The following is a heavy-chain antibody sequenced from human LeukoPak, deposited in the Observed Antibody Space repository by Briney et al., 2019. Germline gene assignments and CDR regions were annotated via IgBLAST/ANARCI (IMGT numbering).Heavy chain of an antibody. Sequence: PGGSLRLSCAASGFTFSSYSMNWVRQAPGKGLEWVSSISSSSSFIYYADSVKGRFTISRDNAKNSLYLQMNSLRAEDTAVYYCAKDLRGGIFYMDVWGKGTTVTISS. CDR2: ISSSSSFI. CDR1: GFTFSSYS. J-gene: IGHJ6*03. D-gene: IGHD2/OR15-2a*01. V-gene: IGHV3-21*01. CDR3: AKDLRGGIFYMDV.